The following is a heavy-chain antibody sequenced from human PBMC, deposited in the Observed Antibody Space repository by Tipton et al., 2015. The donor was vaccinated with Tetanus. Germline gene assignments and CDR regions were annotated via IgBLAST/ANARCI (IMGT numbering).Heavy chain of an antibody. CDR2: MNPHSGNT. V-gene: IGHV1-8*01. D-gene: IGHD3-22*01. Sequence: QVQLVQSGAEVKKPGASVKVSCKASGYTFTSYDINWVRQATGQGLEWMGWMNPHSGNTGYAQKFQGRVTMTRNTSISTAYMELSSLRSEDTAVYCCARARKYYYDSSGYDDYWGQGTLVTVSS. CDR3: ARARKYYYDSSGYDDY. J-gene: IGHJ4*02. CDR1: GYTFTSYD.